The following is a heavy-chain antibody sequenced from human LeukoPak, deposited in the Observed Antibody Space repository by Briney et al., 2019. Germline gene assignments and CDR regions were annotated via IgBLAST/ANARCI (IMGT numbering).Heavy chain of an antibody. V-gene: IGHV4-39*01. Sequence: SETLSLTCAVSGGSINNTDYYWGWIRQPPGKDLEWIGTICHSGNTYYNPSLKSRVTVSVDTSKSQLSLRLNSVTAADTSVYYCARYCNAGACSMFKTFDVWGQGTMVTVSS. CDR2: ICHSGNT. J-gene: IGHJ3*01. D-gene: IGHD2-15*01. CDR3: ARYCNAGACSMFKTFDV. CDR1: GGSINNTDYY.